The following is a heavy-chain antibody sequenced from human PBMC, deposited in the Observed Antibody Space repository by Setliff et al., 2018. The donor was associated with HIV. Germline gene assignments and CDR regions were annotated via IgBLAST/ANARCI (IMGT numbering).Heavy chain of an antibody. CDR3: ARSEVRGVMTHYFDY. D-gene: IGHD3-10*01. J-gene: IGHJ4*02. CDR2: IVPIDGRP. Sequence: GASVQVSCKAFGGTFSSYGIVWFRQAPGQGLEWMGGIVPIDGRPSYAQKFQDRVTITADESTSTAYMELRSLRSEDTALYYCARSEVRGVMTHYFDYWGQGTLVTVSS. V-gene: IGHV1-69*13. CDR1: GGTFSSYG.